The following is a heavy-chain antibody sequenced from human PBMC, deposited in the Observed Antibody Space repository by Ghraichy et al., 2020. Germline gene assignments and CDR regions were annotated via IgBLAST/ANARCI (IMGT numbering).Heavy chain of an antibody. Sequence: GGSLRLSCAASGFTFINYAMLWVRQAPGKGLEWVAVISHDGSSKYFEDSVRGRFTISRDNSQNMLYLQMNSLKDGDTAVYYCAREHITDDNSRDSTGAIDSWGQGALVTVSS. CDR2: ISHDGSSK. CDR1: GFTFINYA. D-gene: IGHD3-22*01. CDR3: AREHITDDNSRDSTGAIDS. V-gene: IGHV3-30-3*01. J-gene: IGHJ5*01.